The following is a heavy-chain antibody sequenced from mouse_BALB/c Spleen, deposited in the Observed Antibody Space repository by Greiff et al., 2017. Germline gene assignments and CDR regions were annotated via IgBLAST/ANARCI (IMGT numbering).Heavy chain of an antibody. CDR3: ARHGSNAMDY. CDR2: ISSGGSYT. CDR1: GFTFSSYG. J-gene: IGHJ4*01. V-gene: IGHV5-6*02. Sequence: EVKLVESGGDLVKPGGSLKLSCAASGFTFSSYGMSWVRQTPDKRLEWVATISSGGSYTYYPDSVKGRFTISRDNAKNTLYLQMSSLKSEDTAMYYCARHGSNAMDYWGQGTSVTVSS. D-gene: IGHD2-2*01.